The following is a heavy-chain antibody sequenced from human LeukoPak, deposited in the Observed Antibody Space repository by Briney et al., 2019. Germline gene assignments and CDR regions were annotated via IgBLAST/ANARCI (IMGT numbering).Heavy chain of an antibody. Sequence: GGSLRLSCAASGFTFSSYWMSWVRQAPGKGLEWVANIKKDGSEKYYVDSVKGRFTISRDSAKTSLYLQMISLRAEDTAAYYCARHLSGVTGYTYGRGIDYWGQGTLVTVSS. CDR3: ARHLSGVTGYTYGRGIDY. D-gene: IGHD5-18*01. V-gene: IGHV3-7*01. CDR1: GFTFSSYW. J-gene: IGHJ4*02. CDR2: IKKDGSEK.